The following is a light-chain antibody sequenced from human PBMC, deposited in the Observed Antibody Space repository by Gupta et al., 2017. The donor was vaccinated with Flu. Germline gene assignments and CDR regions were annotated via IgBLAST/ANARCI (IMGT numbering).Light chain of an antibody. CDR1: QDISHY. CDR3: QKYNSVPGT. V-gene: IGKV1-27*01. J-gene: IGKJ1*01. CDR2: DVS. Sequence: DIQMTQSPSSLSASVGDRVTITCRASQDISHYLAWYQQKPGKVPELLMYDVSTLQSGVPSRFSGSGSGTDFTLTISSLQPEDVATYYCQKYNSVPGTFGQGTKVEIK.